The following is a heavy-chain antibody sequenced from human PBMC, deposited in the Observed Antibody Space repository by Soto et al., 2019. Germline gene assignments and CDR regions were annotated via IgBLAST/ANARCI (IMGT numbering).Heavy chain of an antibody. V-gene: IGHV3-33*01. Sequence: GSLRLCCAAAEFNLSSYGMPWVRQAPGKGLEWVAVIWYDGSSQFYAESVKGRFTISRDNFENVLYLQMKNLRAEDSALYYCARRSDDFCAGYYDLWGQGTLVTVSS. CDR2: IWYDGSSQ. CDR1: EFNLSSYG. D-gene: IGHD3-3*01. J-gene: IGHJ4*01. CDR3: ARRSDDFCAGYYDL.